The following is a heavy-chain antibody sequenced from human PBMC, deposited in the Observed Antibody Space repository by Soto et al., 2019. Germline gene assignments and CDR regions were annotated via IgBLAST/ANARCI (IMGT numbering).Heavy chain of an antibody. J-gene: IGHJ6*02. CDR1: GFTFNSYG. CDR2: ISYDSTKT. D-gene: IGHD3-10*01. Sequence: ESGGGVVQPGRSLRLSCAASGFTFNSYGMHWVRQGPGNGLEWVAFISYDSTKTYYADSVKGRFTISRDNSNSALYVQMNSLTGEDTAVYYCARTRSAGSDFHYYSFDVWGQGTTVTVSS. V-gene: IGHV3-30*03. CDR3: ARTRSAGSDFHYYSFDV.